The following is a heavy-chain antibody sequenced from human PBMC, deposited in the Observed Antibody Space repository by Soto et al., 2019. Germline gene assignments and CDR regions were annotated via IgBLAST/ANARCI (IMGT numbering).Heavy chain of an antibody. V-gene: IGHV3-43*01. CDR3: AKDIWDYGPASGGMDV. CDR2: ISWDGGST. Sequence: GGSLRLSCAASGFTFDDYTMHWVRQAPGKGLEWVSLISWDGGSTYYADSVKGRFTISRDNSKNSLYLQMNSLRTEDTALYYCAKDIWDYGPASGGMDVWGQGTTVTVSS. D-gene: IGHD4-17*01. CDR1: GFTFDDYT. J-gene: IGHJ6*02.